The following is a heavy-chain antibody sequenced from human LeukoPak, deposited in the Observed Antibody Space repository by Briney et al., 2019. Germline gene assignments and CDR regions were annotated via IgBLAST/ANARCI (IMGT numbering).Heavy chain of an antibody. D-gene: IGHD5-12*01. CDR3: ATGGYSGYDYVGVVGDDAFDI. V-gene: IGHV5-51*01. CDR1: GYSFTSYW. Sequence: GESLKISCKGSGYSFTSYWIGWVRQMPGKGLEWMGIIYPGDSDTRYSPSFQGQVTISADKSISTAYLQWSSLKASDTAMYYCATGGYSGYDYVGVVGDDAFDIWGQGTMVTVSS. CDR2: IYPGDSDT. J-gene: IGHJ3*02.